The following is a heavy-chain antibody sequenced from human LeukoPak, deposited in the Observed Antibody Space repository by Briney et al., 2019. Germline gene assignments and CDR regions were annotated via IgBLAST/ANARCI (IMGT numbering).Heavy chain of an antibody. J-gene: IGHJ6*03. Sequence: PSETLSLTCAVYGGSFSGYYWSWIRQPPGKGLEWIGEINHSGSTNYNPSLKRRVNISVDTSKNQFSLKLSSVTAADTAVYYCARACYYYYYMDVWGKGTTVTVSS. CDR1: GGSFSGYY. CDR2: INHSGST. V-gene: IGHV4-34*01. CDR3: ARACYYYYYMDV.